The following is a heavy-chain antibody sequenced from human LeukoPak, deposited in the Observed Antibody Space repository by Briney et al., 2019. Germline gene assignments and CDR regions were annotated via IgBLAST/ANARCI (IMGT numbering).Heavy chain of an antibody. V-gene: IGHV5-51*01. CDR1: GYSFTTYW. CDR3: ARSNYYDSYTNY. CDR2: IYPGDSDT. D-gene: IGHD3-22*01. Sequence: NRGESLKISCKGSGYSFTTYWIAWGRQMPGKGLEWMGIIYPGDSDTRYSPSFQGQVTISADKSISTAYLQWSSLKASDTAMYYCARSNYYDSYTNYWGQGTLVTVSS. J-gene: IGHJ4*02.